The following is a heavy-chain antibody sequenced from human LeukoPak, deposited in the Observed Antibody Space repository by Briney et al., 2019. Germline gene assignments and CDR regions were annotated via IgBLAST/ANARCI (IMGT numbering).Heavy chain of an antibody. CDR1: GGSISSSSYY. Sequence: SETLSLTCTVSGGSISSSSYYWGWIRQPPGKGLEWIGSIYYSGSTNYNPSLKSRVTISVDTSKNQFSLRLSSVTAADTAVYYCAGGPIFRYYYYMDVWGKGTTVTVSS. V-gene: IGHV4-39*07. CDR3: AGGPIFRYYYYMDV. D-gene: IGHD3-16*01. CDR2: IYYSGST. J-gene: IGHJ6*03.